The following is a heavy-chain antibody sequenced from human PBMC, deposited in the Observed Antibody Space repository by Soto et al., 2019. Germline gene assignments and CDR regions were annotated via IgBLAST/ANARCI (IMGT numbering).Heavy chain of an antibody. D-gene: IGHD1-1*01. V-gene: IGHV4-59*08. Sequence: QVQLQESGPGLVKPSETLSLTCTVSGGSISSYHWSWIRQSPGKGLEWIGYTSNSAPTIYNPSLKSRVPISADTSKNQFSLRLISVTAADTAVYFCARQFRDVYNAVEYWGQGALVTVSS. CDR3: ARQFRDVYNAVEY. J-gene: IGHJ4*02. CDR2: TSNSAPT. CDR1: GGSISSYH.